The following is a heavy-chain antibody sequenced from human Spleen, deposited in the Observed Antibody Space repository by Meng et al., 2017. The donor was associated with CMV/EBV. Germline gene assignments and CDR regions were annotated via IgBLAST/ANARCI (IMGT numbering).Heavy chain of an antibody. D-gene: IGHD5-18*01. CDR1: GGTFSGYA. Sequence: HVQLVESGAEVKKPGYSVKVSRKASGGTFSGYALGWVGQAPGQGLEWMGGIIPIFGTANYEQKFQGRVTITADESKSTAYMELSSLRSEDTAVYYCARGYSNGYGLDWFDPWGQGTLVTVSS. J-gene: IGHJ5*02. V-gene: IGHV1-69*12. CDR2: IIPIFGTA. CDR3: ARGYSNGYGLDWFDP.